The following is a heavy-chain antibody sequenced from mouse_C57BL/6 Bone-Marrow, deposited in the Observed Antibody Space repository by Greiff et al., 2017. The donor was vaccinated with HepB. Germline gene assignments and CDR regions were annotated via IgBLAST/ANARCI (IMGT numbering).Heavy chain of an antibody. CDR1: GYTFTTYP. D-gene: IGHD1-1*01. CDR2: IHPYNDYT. J-gene: IGHJ2*01. V-gene: IGHV1-4*01. Sequence: QVQLQQSGAELARPGASVKMSCKASGYTFTTYPIQWIKQSHGKGLEWIGYIHPYNDYTKYNQKFKDKATLTADKSSSTAYMQLSSLTSEDSAVYYCARWGITVVVDYWGPGTTLTVSS. CDR3: ARWGITVVVDY.